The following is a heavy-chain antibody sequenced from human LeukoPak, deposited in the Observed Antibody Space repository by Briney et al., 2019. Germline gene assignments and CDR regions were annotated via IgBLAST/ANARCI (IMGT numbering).Heavy chain of an antibody. D-gene: IGHD2-2*01. V-gene: IGHV4-59*01. CDR3: ARGRPAAMIEVSHGFDY. J-gene: IGHJ4*02. CDR2: IYYSGST. CDR1: GGSISSYY. Sequence: SETLSLTCTVSGGSISSYYWSWIRQPPGKGLEWIGYIYYSGSTNYNPSLKSRVTISVDTSKNQFSLKLSSVTAADTAVYYCARGRPAAMIEVSHGFDYWGQGTLVTVSS.